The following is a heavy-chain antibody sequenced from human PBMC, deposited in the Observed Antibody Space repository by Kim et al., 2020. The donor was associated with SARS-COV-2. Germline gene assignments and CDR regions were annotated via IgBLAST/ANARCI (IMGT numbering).Heavy chain of an antibody. Sequence: SETLSLTCTVSGGSISSYYWSWIRQPPGKGLVWIGYIYYSGSTNYNPSLKSRVTISVDTSKNQFSLKLSSVTAADTAVYDCAREYDFWSGYYRGRGMDV. CDR3: AREYDFWSGYYRGRGMDV. CDR2: IYYSGST. D-gene: IGHD3-3*01. V-gene: IGHV4-59*13. J-gene: IGHJ6*01. CDR1: GGSISSYY.